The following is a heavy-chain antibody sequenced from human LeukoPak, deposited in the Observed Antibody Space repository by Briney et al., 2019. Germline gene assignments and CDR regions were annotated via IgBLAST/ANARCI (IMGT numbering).Heavy chain of an antibody. V-gene: IGHV4-34*01. J-gene: IGHJ4*02. CDR3: ARGRFRRLAAAGTNFDY. D-gene: IGHD6-13*01. CDR2: INHSGST. CDR1: GGSFSGYY. Sequence: PSETLSLTCAVYGGSFSGYYWSWIRQPPGKGLEWIGEINHSGSTNYNPSLKSRVTISVDTSKNQFSLKLSSVTAADTAVYYCARGRFRRLAAAGTNFDYWGQGTLVTVSS.